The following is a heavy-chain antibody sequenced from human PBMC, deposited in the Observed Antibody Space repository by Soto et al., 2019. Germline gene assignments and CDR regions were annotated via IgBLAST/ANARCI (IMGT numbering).Heavy chain of an antibody. D-gene: IGHD1-26*01. J-gene: IGHJ4*02. V-gene: IGHV3-21*01. CDR1: GFTFSTYT. Sequence: LRLSCASPGFTFSTYTMNWVRQAPGKGLEWVSSINGRGNYIYYAESVKGRFTISRDNAKNSLYLQMDRLRAEDTALYYCVREDGKVGTNSAFDYWGLGALVTVSS. CDR2: INGRGNYI. CDR3: VREDGKVGTNSAFDY.